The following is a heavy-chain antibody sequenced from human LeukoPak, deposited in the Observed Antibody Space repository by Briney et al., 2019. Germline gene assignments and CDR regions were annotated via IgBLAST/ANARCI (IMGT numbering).Heavy chain of an antibody. CDR2: INHSGST. D-gene: IGHD2-2*01. CDR1: GGSFSGYY. J-gene: IGHJ3*02. CDR3: ARGGCSSTSCYAVLDAFDI. V-gene: IGHV4-34*01. Sequence: SETLSPTCDVYGGSFSGYYWSWIRQPPGKGLEWIGEINHSGSTNYNPSLKSRVTISVDTSKNQFSLKLSSVTAADTAVYYCARGGCSSTSCYAVLDAFDIWGQGTMVTVSS.